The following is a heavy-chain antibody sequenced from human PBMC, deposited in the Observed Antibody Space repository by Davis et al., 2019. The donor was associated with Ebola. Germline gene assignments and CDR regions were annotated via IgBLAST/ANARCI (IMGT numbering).Heavy chain of an antibody. CDR1: GFTFSSHN. D-gene: IGHD4-17*01. CDR2: ISSASIYM. Sequence: GGSLRLSCAASGFTFSSHNMVWVRQAPGKGLEWVSSISSASIYMYYADSVKGRFTISRDNARNSLFLQMNSLRAEDTAIYYCATLGYGDYENWGQGTLVTVSS. V-gene: IGHV3-21*01. J-gene: IGHJ4*02. CDR3: ATLGYGDYEN.